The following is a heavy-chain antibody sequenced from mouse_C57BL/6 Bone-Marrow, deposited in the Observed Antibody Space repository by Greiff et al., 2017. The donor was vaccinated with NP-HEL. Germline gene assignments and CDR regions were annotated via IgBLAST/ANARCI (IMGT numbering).Heavy chain of an antibody. Sequence: LVESGAELARPGASVKLSCKASGYTFTSYGISWVKQRTGQGLEWIGEIYPGSGNTYYNEKFKGKATLTADKSSSTAYMELRSLTSEDSAVYFCANYYYGQSYWGQGTTLTVSS. CDR1: GYTFTSYG. J-gene: IGHJ2*01. CDR2: IYPGSGNT. V-gene: IGHV1-81*01. CDR3: ANYYYGQSY. D-gene: IGHD1-1*01.